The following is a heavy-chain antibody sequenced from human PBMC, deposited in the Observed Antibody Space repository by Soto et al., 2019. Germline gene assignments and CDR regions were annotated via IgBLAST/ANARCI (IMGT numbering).Heavy chain of an antibody. Sequence: PSETLSLTCAVSVGSLSNYYWSWIRQPPGKGLEWIGYIYDSGSTNYNPSLKSRVTISIDTSKNQFSLKLTSVTAADTAVYYCARVGEDRVVTGNWYFDLWGRGSLVTVS. V-gene: IGHV4-59*01. J-gene: IGHJ2*01. CDR3: ARVGEDRVVTGNWYFDL. CDR1: VGSLSNYY. D-gene: IGHD2-21*02. CDR2: IYDSGST.